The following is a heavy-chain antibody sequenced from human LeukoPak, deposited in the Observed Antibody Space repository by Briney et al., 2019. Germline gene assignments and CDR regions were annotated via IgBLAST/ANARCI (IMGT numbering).Heavy chain of an antibody. Sequence: SETLSLTCTVSGASFSSGDQYWNWIGQSPGKGLEWIGSIHPSGTLYNNPSLESRVTMSMDTSKNQFSLNLNSVTAADTAVYFCSRGLDSRKLGYWGQGTLVTVSS. J-gene: IGHJ4*02. CDR1: GASFSSGDQY. CDR2: IHPSGTL. D-gene: IGHD3-22*01. V-gene: IGHV4-31*03. CDR3: SRGLDSRKLGY.